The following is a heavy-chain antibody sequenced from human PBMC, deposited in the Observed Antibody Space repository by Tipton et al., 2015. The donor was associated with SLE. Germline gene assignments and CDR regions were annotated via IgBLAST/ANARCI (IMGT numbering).Heavy chain of an antibody. V-gene: IGHV4-38-2*02. D-gene: IGHD3-16*01. J-gene: IGHJ5*02. CDR2: VSHTATA. CDR3: ARDWGS. Sequence: TLSLTCGVSGYSTRSDHYWDWIRQPPGKGLEWIGSVSHTATADYNPSLTRRVTISIDTSKNQFSLKLNSVTAADTAVYYCARDWGSWGQGTLVTVSS. CDR1: GYSTRSDHY.